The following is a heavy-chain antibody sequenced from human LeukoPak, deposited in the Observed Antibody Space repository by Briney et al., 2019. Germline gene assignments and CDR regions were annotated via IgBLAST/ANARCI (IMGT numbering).Heavy chain of an antibody. CDR1: GTSTSYY. V-gene: IGHV4-4*08. J-gene: IGHJ5*02. Sequence: SETLSLTCSVSGTSTSYYWSWIRLPPGQGLEWIGRIYTSGSTNYNPSLKSRVTISVDTSKNQFSLKLSSVTAADTAVYYCARGGKIGTYYDILTGYNYWFDPWGQGTLVTVSS. CDR3: ARGGKIGTYYDILTGYNYWFDP. D-gene: IGHD3-9*01. CDR2: IYTSGST.